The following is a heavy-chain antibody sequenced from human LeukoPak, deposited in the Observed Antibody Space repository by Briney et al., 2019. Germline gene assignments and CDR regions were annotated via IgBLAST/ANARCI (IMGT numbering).Heavy chain of an antibody. V-gene: IGHV3-9*01. CDR3: AKDILGYYDSSGYPDY. CDR1: GFTFDDYA. D-gene: IGHD3-22*01. J-gene: IGHJ4*02. Sequence: GRSLRLSCAASGFTFDDYAMRWVRQAPGKGLEWVSGISWNSGSIGYADSVKGRFTISRDNAKNSLYLQMNSLRAEDTALYYCAKDILGYYDSSGYPDYWGQGTLVTVSS. CDR2: ISWNSGSI.